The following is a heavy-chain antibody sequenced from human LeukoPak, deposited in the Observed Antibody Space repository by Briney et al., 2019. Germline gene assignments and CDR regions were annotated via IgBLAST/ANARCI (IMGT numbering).Heavy chain of an antibody. CDR2: ISNSGTYT. CDR1: GFTFSDEY. CDR3: ARSRGAGPGAYFDY. J-gene: IGHJ4*02. V-gene: IGHV3-11*03. Sequence: PGGALRLSCAASGFTFSDEYMSWSRQAPGKGLEWVSYISNSGTYTNYADSLRGRFTISRDNAKHSLYLQMNSLRAEDTAVYYCARSRGAGPGAYFDYWGQGTLVTVSS. D-gene: IGHD6-19*01.